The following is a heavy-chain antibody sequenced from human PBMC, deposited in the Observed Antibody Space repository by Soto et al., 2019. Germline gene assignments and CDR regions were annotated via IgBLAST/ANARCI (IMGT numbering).Heavy chain of an antibody. CDR2: IHYSGST. V-gene: IGHV4-39*01. J-gene: IGHJ4*02. CDR1: GGSISSSSYF. CDR3: ARQRDYYDTSGDSYFDY. Sequence: QLQLQESGPRLVKPSETLSLICSVSGGSISSSSYFWGWIRQPPGKGLEWIGGIHYSGSTYYNPSLKSRVTISVDTSKNQFSLKRTSVTAADTAVYYCARQRDYYDTSGDSYFDYWGQGTLVTVSS. D-gene: IGHD3-22*01.